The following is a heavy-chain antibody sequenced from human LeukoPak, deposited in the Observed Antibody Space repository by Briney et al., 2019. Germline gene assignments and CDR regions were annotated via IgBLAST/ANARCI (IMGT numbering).Heavy chain of an antibody. CDR1: GFTFSDFW. J-gene: IGHJ4*02. CDR2: INSGGTVT. V-gene: IGHV3-74*01. CDR3: ARGATYAYYFDL. D-gene: IGHD1-26*01. Sequence: QAGGSLRLSCAASGFTFSDFWMHWVRQAPGKGLVWVSRINSGGTVTNYADSVKGRLTISRDNAKNTLYLQINSLRAEDTAVYYCARGATYAYYFDLWGQGTLVTVSS.